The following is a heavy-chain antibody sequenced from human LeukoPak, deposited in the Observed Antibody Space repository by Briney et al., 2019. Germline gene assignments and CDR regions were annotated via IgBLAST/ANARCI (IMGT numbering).Heavy chain of an antibody. Sequence: GGSLRLSCAASGFTFSNAWMSWVRQAPGKGLEWVGRIKSKTDGGTTDYAAPVKGRFTISRDDSKNTLYLQMNSLKTEVTAVYYCTTGPRGYGDYVFDYWGQGTLVTVSS. D-gene: IGHD4-17*01. CDR2: IKSKTDGGTT. CDR1: GFTFSNAW. CDR3: TTGPRGYGDYVFDY. V-gene: IGHV3-15*01. J-gene: IGHJ4*02.